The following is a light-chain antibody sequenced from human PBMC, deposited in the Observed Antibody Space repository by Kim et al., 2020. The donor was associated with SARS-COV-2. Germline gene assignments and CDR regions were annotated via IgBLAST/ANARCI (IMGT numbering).Light chain of an antibody. CDR3: QQRYNRIS. CDR1: HFISSS. J-gene: IGKJ5*01. Sequence: EIVLTQSPATLTMSPGGRATLSGRASHFISSSLAWYQQLPGQTPRLLIYSASNRATGIPARFSGRGSGTDFSLTISSLEPEDFAVYYCQQRYNRISFGQGTRLEIK. CDR2: SAS. V-gene: IGKV3-11*01.